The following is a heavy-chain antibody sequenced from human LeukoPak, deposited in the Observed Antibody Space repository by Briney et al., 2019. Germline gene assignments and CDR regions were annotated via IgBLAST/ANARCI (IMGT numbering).Heavy chain of an antibody. Sequence: SETLSLTCTVSGGSISSSSYYWGWIRQPPGKGLEWIGSIYYSGSTYYNPSLKSRVTISVDTSKNQFSLKPSSVTAADTAVYYCARSYYDTIPFDPWGQGTLVTVSS. CDR2: IYYSGST. D-gene: IGHD3-9*01. CDR1: GGSISSSSYY. V-gene: IGHV4-39*01. J-gene: IGHJ5*02. CDR3: ARSYYDTIPFDP.